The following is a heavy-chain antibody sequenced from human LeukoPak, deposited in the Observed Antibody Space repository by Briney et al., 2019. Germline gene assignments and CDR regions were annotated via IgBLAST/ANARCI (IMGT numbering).Heavy chain of an antibody. CDR2: TNRDGSIT. V-gene: IGHV3-74*01. CDR1: GLTFSSYW. J-gene: IGHJ4*02. Sequence: GGSLRLSCAASGLTFSSYWMHWVRQAPGKGPVWVARTNRDGSITAYADSVKGRFTISKDNAKNTLYLLMNSLRAEDTAVYYCARDSVEWYIFDYWGQGTLVTVSS. D-gene: IGHD3-3*01. CDR3: ARDSVEWYIFDY.